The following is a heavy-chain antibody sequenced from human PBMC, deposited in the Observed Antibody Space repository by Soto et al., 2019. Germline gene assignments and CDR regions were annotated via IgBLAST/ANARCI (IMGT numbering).Heavy chain of an antibody. CDR3: AREPPGFLGTEAYFDY. V-gene: IGHV4-61*01. CDR2: IYYSGST. D-gene: IGHD1-1*01. J-gene: IGHJ4*02. CDR1: GGSVSSGSYY. Sequence: SETLSLTCTVSGGSVSSGSYYWSWIRQPPGKGLEWIGYIYYSGSTNYNPSLKSRVTISVDTSKNQISLKVSSVTAADTAVYYCAREPPGFLGTEAYFDYWGQGTLVTVSS.